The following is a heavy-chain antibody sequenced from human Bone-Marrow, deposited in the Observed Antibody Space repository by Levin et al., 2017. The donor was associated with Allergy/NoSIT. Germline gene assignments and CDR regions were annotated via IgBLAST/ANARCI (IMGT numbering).Heavy chain of an antibody. Sequence: SQTLSLTCPVSGGSISSGDYYWRWIRQPPGKGLEWIGYIYYSGSTYYNPSLKSRVTISVDTSKNQFSLKLSSVTAADTAVYYCARTREGEDVPWGQGTLVTVSS. CDR1: GGSISSGDYY. V-gene: IGHV4-30-4*01. CDR2: IYYSGST. CDR3: ARTREGEDVP. J-gene: IGHJ5*02. D-gene: IGHD1-26*01.